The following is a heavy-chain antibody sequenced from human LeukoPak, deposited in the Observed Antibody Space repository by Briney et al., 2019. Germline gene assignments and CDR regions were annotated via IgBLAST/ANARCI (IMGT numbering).Heavy chain of an antibody. Sequence: GGSLRLSCAASGLTFSSYAMTWVRQAPGKGLEWVSTITSSGGSTYYADSVKGRFTISRDNAKNSLYLQMNSLRAEDTAVYYCARDREGYQLPQMHHYYYMDVWGKGTTVTISS. CDR2: ITSSGGST. J-gene: IGHJ6*03. CDR3: ARDREGYQLPQMHHYYYMDV. D-gene: IGHD2-2*01. V-gene: IGHV3-21*06. CDR1: GLTFSSYA.